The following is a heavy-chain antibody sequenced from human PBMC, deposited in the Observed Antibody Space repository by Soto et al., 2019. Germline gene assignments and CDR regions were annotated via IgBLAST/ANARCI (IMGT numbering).Heavy chain of an antibody. CDR3: TSGSGNYPKYNWFDP. J-gene: IGHJ5*02. V-gene: IGHV3-23*01. CDR1: GFAFSDYA. D-gene: IGHD3-10*01. CDR2: ISTSDGDT. Sequence: TGGSLRLSCAASGFAFSDYAMTWVRQAPGEGLEWVSTISTSDGDTYYADSVKGRFTIARDNSRNTLYLQMNSLRAEETAVYYCTSGSGNYPKYNWFDPWGQGTLVTVSS.